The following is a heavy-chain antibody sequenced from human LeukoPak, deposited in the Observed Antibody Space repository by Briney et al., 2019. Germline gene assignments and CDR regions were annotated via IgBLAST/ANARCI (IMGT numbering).Heavy chain of an antibody. J-gene: IGHJ5*02. CDR3: ARDSPRFESDP. D-gene: IGHD3-9*01. V-gene: IGHV3-11*01. Sequence: GGSLRLSCAASGFTFSDYYMSWIRQAPGKGLEWVSYISSSGSTIYYADSVKGRFTISRDNAKNPLYLQMNSLRAEDTAVYYCARDSPRFESDPWGQGTLVTVSS. CDR2: ISSSGSTI. CDR1: GFTFSDYY.